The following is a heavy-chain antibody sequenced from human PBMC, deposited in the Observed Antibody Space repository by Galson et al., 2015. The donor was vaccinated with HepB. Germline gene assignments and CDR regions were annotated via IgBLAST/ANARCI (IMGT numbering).Heavy chain of an antibody. D-gene: IGHD3-10*01. CDR3: ATLGRPGDYFDY. CDR2: INRDGSDK. V-gene: IGHV3-7*03. Sequence: SLRLSCADSGFTFSRYWMSWVRQAPGTGLEWVANINRDGSDKYYVDSVKGRFTISRDNAKNSLYRQMDSLRADDTAMFYCATLGRPGDYFDYWGQGTLVTVSS. CDR1: GFTFSRYW. J-gene: IGHJ4*02.